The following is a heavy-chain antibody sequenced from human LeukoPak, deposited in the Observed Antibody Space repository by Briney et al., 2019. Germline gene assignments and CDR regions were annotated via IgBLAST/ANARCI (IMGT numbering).Heavy chain of an antibody. Sequence: SETLSLTCAVYGGSFSGYYWSWIRQPPGKGLEWIGEINHSGSTNYNPSLKSRVTISVDTSKNQFSLKLSSVTAADTAVYYCARAYSPGSGSSWYYSYYYYMDVWGKGTTVTVSS. CDR1: GGSFSGYY. CDR3: ARAYSPGSGSSWYYSYYYYMDV. CDR2: INHSGST. D-gene: IGHD6-13*01. J-gene: IGHJ6*03. V-gene: IGHV4-34*01.